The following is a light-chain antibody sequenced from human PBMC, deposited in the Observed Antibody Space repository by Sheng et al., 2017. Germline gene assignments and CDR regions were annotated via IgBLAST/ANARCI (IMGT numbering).Light chain of an antibody. CDR2: DVT. CDR3: SSYTTXSTYV. V-gene: IGLV2-14*03. J-gene: IGLJ1*01. CDR1: SSDIGGFNL. Sequence: QSALTQPASVSGSPGQSITISCTGSSSDIGGFNLVSWYQQLPGKAPQLLIYDVTNRPSGVSPRFSASKSANTASLTVSGLQAEDEADYYCSSYTTXSTYVFGNWD.